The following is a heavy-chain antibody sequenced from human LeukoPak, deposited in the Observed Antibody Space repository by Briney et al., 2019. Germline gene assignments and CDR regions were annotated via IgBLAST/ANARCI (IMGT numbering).Heavy chain of an antibody. CDR2: ISWNSGSI. V-gene: IGHV3-9*01. D-gene: IGHD3-10*01. Sequence: PGRSLRLSCAASGFTFDDYAMPWVRQAPGKGLEWVSGISWNSGSIGYADSVKGRFTISRDSAKNSLYLQMNSLRAEDTALYYCAKDIIEDYGSGSYSNYYFDYWGQGTLVTVSS. CDR1: GFTFDDYA. CDR3: AKDIIEDYGSGSYSNYYFDY. J-gene: IGHJ4*02.